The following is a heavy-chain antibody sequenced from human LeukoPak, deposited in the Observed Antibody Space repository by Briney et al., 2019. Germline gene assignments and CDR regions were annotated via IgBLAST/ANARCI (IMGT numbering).Heavy chain of an antibody. Sequence: SGTLSLTCAVSGGSISSNWWSWVRQPPGKGLEWIGEIEDRGNTNYNPSLKSRVTISADKSKNQFSLKLSSLTAADTAVYYCAGAGTYYLDNWGQGTLVTVSS. D-gene: IGHD3-10*01. V-gene: IGHV4-4*02. CDR2: IEDRGNT. CDR3: AGAGTYYLDN. J-gene: IGHJ4*02. CDR1: GGSISSNW.